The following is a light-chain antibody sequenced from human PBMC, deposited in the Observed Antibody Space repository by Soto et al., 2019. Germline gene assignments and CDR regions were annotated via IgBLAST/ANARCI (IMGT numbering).Light chain of an antibody. CDR3: QQYNSWPPFT. CDR1: QSVSSN. J-gene: IGKJ2*01. V-gene: IGKV3-15*01. Sequence: EIVMTQSPATLSVSPGERATLSCRASQSVSSNLAWYQHKPGQAPRLLIYGASTRATGIPGRFSGSGSGTGFTLTISSLQPEDFAVYYCQQYNSWPPFTFGQGTKLEIK. CDR2: GAS.